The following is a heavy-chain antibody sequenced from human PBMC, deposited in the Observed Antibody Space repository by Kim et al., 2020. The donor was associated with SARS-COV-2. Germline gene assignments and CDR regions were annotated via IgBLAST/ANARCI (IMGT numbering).Heavy chain of an antibody. J-gene: IGHJ6*02. V-gene: IGHV4-39*01. CDR3: ARTRSSSWYQLTDYSYGMDV. CDR1: GGSISSSSYY. CDR2: IYYSGST. D-gene: IGHD6-13*01. Sequence: SETLSLTCTVSGGSISSSSYYWGWIRQPPGKGLEWIGSIYYSGSTYYNPSLKSRVTISVDTSKNQFSLKLISVTAADTAVYYWARTRSSSWYQLTDYSYGMDVWGQGTTVTVSS.